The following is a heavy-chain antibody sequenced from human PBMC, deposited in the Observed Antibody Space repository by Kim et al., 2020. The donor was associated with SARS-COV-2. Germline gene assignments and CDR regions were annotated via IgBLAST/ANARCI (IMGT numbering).Heavy chain of an antibody. CDR2: ISWNSDTI. V-gene: IGHV3-9*01. J-gene: IGHJ4*02. CDR3: AKAPSPGSYYAGLHDL. Sequence: GGSLRLSCAASGFTFGHYAIHWVRQAPGKGLEWVSGISWNSDTIGYADSVKGRFTISRDNAKNSVFLQMNDLRTEDTALYYCAKAPSPGSYYAGLHDLWGQGTLVTVSS. D-gene: IGHD1-26*01. CDR1: GFTFGHYA.